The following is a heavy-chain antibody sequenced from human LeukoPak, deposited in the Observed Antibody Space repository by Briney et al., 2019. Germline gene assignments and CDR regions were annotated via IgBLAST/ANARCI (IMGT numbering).Heavy chain of an antibody. Sequence: PGDSLKISCEVSGYSFTSYWIGWVRQMPRKGLEWMGIIYPGDSNTRYSPSFQGQVTISADKSIDTAYLQWSSLKASDSAMYYCARRPNIVGAPFDYWGQGTLVTVSS. J-gene: IGHJ4*02. CDR1: GYSFTSYW. D-gene: IGHD1-26*01. V-gene: IGHV5-51*01. CDR3: ARRPNIVGAPFDY. CDR2: IYPGDSNT.